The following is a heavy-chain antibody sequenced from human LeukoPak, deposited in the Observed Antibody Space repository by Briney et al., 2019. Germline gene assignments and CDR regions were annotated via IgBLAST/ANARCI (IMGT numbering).Heavy chain of an antibody. J-gene: IGHJ6*02. CDR2: ISAYNGNT. Sequence: ASVKVSCKASGYTFTSYGISWVRQAPGQGLEWMGWISAYNGNTNYAQKLQGRVTMTTDTSTSTAYMELRSLRSDDTAVYYCARDIQKDTWIQLWFENYYGMDVWGQGTTVTVSS. CDR3: ARDIQKDTWIQLWFENYYGMDV. V-gene: IGHV1-18*01. D-gene: IGHD5-18*01. CDR1: GYTFTSYG.